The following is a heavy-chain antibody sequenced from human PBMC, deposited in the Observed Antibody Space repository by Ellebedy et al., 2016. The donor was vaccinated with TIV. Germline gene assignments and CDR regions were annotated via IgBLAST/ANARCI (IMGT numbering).Heavy chain of an antibody. D-gene: IGHD1-26*01. V-gene: IGHV1-2*04. CDR2: INPNSGGT. CDR3: ATAPSLRSGSYSGVAFDP. Sequence: ASVKVSCKASGYTFTGYYMHWVRQAPGQGLEWMGWINPNSGGTNYAQKFQGWVTMTRDTSISTAYMELSRLRSDDTAVYYCATAPSLRSGSYSGVAFDPWGQGTLVTVSS. J-gene: IGHJ5*02. CDR1: GYTFTGYY.